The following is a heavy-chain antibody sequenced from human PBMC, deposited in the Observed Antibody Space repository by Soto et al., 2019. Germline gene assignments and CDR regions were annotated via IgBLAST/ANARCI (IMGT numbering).Heavy chain of an antibody. CDR1: GYTFTSYG. V-gene: IGHV1-18*04. CDR2: ISAYNGNT. CDR3: ARGRAVRERGSYYFDY. J-gene: IGHJ4*02. D-gene: IGHD6-19*01. Sequence: GASVKVSCKASGYTFTSYGISWVRQAPGQGLEWMGWISAYNGNTNYAQKLQGRVTMTTDTSTSTAYMELRSLRSDDTAVYYCARGRAVRERGSYYFDYWGQGTLVTVSS.